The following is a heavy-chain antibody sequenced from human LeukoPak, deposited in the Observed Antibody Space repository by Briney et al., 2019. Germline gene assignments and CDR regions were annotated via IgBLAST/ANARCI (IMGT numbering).Heavy chain of an antibody. CDR2: IAYGGGNK. Sequence: GGSLRPSCAASGFTFSIYGMHWVRQAPGKGLEWVAVIAYGGGNKNYADSVKGRFTVSRDNSKNTLYLQMHSLRAEDTAVYYCAKGTDSYYYNMDVWGQGTTVTVSS. J-gene: IGHJ6*02. CDR3: AKGTDSYYYNMDV. CDR1: GFTFSIYG. V-gene: IGHV3-30*18.